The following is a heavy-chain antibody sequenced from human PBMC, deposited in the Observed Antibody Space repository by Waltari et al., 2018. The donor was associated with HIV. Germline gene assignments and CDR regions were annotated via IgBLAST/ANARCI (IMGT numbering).Heavy chain of an antibody. CDR1: GFTFSSYW. J-gene: IGHJ4*02. V-gene: IGHV3-7*01. Sequence: EVQLVESGGGLVQPGGSLRLSCAASGFTFSSYWRSGVRQAPGKGLEWVANIKQDGSEKNYVDSVKGRFTISRDNAKNSLYLQMNSLRVEDTAVYYCARGRTTSDYWGQGTLVTVSS. CDR3: ARGRTTSDY. D-gene: IGHD1-7*01. CDR2: IKQDGSEK.